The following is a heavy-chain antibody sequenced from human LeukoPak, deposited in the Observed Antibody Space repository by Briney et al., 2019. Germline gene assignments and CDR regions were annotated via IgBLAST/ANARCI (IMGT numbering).Heavy chain of an antibody. CDR2: IYYSGST. Sequence: MASETLSLTCTVSGGSISSGDYYWSWIRQPPGKGLEWIGYIYYSGSTYYNPSLKSRVTISVDTSKNQFSLNLSSVTAADTAVYYCTRDNWSDSHNGAFDIWGQGTVVTVSS. D-gene: IGHD1-1*01. CDR3: TRDNWSDSHNGAFDI. CDR1: GGSISSGDYY. V-gene: IGHV4-30-4*02. J-gene: IGHJ3*02.